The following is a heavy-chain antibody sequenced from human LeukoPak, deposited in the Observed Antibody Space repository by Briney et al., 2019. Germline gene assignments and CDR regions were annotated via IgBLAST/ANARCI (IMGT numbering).Heavy chain of an antibody. D-gene: IGHD6-19*01. CDR2: SSAYNGNT. J-gene: IGHJ4*02. V-gene: IGHV1-18*01. CDR3: ARGGNSGWRTPNDDY. Sequence: ASVKVSCKTSGGTLSSYAFSWVRQAPGQGLEWMGWSSAYNGNTHYPQKLQGRVTMTTDTSTSTAYMQPRRQRSDDTSVHYGARGGNSGWRTPNDDYWGQGTLVTVSS. CDR1: GGTLSSYA.